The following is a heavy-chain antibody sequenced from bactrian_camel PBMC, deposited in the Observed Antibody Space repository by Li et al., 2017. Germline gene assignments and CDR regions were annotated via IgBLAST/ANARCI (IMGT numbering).Heavy chain of an antibody. D-gene: IGHD6*01. CDR1: GFTFSSYW. Sequence: HVQLVESGGGLVRPGGSLRLSCAASGFTFSSYWMYWVRQAPGKGLEWVSSISSLGALTYYADSVKGRFTISRDNAKNTVYLQMNTLKSEDTDLYYCATRPVEGSWYQLRALGYWGQGTQVTVS. CDR2: ISSLGALT. J-gene: IGHJ6*01. V-gene: IGHV3S1*01. CDR3: ATRPVEGSWYQLRALGY.